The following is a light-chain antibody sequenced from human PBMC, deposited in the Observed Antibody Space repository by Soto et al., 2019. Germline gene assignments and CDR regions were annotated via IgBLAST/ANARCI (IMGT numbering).Light chain of an antibody. J-gene: IGKJ2*01. V-gene: IGKV2-40*01. CDR3: VQRALCPYT. CDR2: TLS. CDR1: QSLVDRNDGNTY. Sequence: DIVLTQTPLSLPVTPGESASISCRSSQSLVDRNDGNTYLDWYLQKPGQSPQLLIYTLSYRASGVPGRFRGSGSGTDFKLKIARVEAEYVGVYYCVQRALCPYTFGQGTKLEIK.